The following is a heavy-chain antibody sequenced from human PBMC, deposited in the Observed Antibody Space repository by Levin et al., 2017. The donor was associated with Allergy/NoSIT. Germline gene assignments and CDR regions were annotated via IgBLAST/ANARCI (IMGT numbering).Heavy chain of an antibody. D-gene: IGHD6-19*01. CDR3: TRTRNPYNSDWYGHRFDP. CDR1: GFTFSDYD. V-gene: IGHV3-11*01. Sequence: SCAASGFTFSDYDMSWIRQAPGKGLEWISYITSSGSIIYYADSVKGRFTISRDNAKNSLYLQMNSLRADDTAVYYCTRTRNPYNSDWYGHRFDPWGQGTLVTVSS. CDR2: ITSSGSII. J-gene: IGHJ5*02.